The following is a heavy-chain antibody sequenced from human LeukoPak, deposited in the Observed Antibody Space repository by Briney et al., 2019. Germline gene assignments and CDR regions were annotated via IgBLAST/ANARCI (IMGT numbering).Heavy chain of an antibody. CDR2: IYHSGRT. CDR3: ARDVGAVVTHPFDY. V-gene: IGHV4-4*02. D-gene: IGHD4-23*01. Sequence: PSETLSLTCAVSGGSISSSNWWSWVRQPPGKGLEWIGEIYHSGRTNYNPSLKSRVTISVDTSKNKFSLKLSSVTTADTAVYYCARDVGAVVTHPFDYWGQGTLVTVSS. J-gene: IGHJ4*02. CDR1: GGSISSSNW.